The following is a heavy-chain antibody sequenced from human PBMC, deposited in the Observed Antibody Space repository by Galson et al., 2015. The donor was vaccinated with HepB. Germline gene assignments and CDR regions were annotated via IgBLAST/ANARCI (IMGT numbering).Heavy chain of an antibody. V-gene: IGHV5-10-1*01. CDR2: IDPSDSYT. CDR3: AQLVATIQGHDAFDI. Sequence: QSGAEVKKPGESLRISCKGSGYSFTSYWISWVRQMPGKGLEWMGRIDPSDSYTNYSPSFQGHVTISADKSISTAYLQWSSLKASDTAMYYCAQLVATIQGHDAFDIWGQGTMVTVSS. D-gene: IGHD5-12*01. J-gene: IGHJ3*02. CDR1: GYSFTSYW.